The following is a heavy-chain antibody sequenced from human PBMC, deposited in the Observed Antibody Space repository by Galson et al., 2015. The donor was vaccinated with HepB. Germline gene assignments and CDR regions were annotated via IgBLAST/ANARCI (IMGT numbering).Heavy chain of an antibody. Sequence: SLRLSCAASGFIFRNYGMNWVRQAPGQGLEWVAVIWYDGSNKYYVDSVRGRFTISRDNSKNTLYLEMNSLRSDDTAVYYCATYNRGQRAFDIWGQGTMVTVSS. J-gene: IGHJ3*02. CDR3: ATYNRGQRAFDI. CDR1: GFIFRNYG. V-gene: IGHV3-33*01. CDR2: IWYDGSNK. D-gene: IGHD5-24*01.